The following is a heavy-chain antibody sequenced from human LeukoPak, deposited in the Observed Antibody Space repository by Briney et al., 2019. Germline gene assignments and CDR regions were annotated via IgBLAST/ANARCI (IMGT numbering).Heavy chain of an antibody. CDR1: GFTFSVYS. CDR3: ARSVGGHFDY. V-gene: IGHV3-48*02. J-gene: IGHJ4*02. CDR2: ITSNGATV. Sequence: GGSLRLSCAASGFTFSVYSMNWVRQPPGMGLEWVSYITSNGATVQYADSVKGRFTISRDNAKNSLSLQMNSLRDEDTAVYYCARSVGGHFDYWGQGMLVTVSS. D-gene: IGHD3-16*01.